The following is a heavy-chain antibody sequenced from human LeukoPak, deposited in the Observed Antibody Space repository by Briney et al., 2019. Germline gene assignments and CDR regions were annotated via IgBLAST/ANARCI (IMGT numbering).Heavy chain of an antibody. J-gene: IGHJ4*02. V-gene: IGHV3-53*01. CDR2: IYSGGST. CDR3: ARGSLFGYDCSGYRFY. D-gene: IGHD3-22*01. Sequence: GGSLRLSCAASGFTVSSNYMSWVRQAPGKGLEWVSVIYSGGSTYYADSVKGRFTISRDNSKNTLYLQMNSLRAEDTAVYYCARGSLFGYDCSGYRFYWGQGTLVTVSS. CDR1: GFTVSSNY.